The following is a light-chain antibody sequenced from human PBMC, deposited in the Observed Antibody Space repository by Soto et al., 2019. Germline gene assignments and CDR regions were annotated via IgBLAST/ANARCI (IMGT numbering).Light chain of an antibody. Sequence: EVVMTQSPATLSVSPGERVTLSCRASQSINAHLAWYRQKPGQAPRLLLHGASTRATGIPARFSGSGFGTECILTDNSLQSEDFTVYYCQQCHTWLWTFCQGTKRVIQ. CDR1: QSINAH. V-gene: IGKV3-15*01. CDR3: QQCHTWLWT. CDR2: GAS. J-gene: IGKJ1*01.